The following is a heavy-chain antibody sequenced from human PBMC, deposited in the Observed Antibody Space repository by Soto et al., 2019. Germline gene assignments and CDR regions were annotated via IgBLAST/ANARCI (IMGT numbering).Heavy chain of an antibody. V-gene: IGHV3-11*01. CDR2: ISSSGSTI. J-gene: IGHJ4*02. Sequence: GVSVKISCAASGFTFSDYSMSWIRQAPGKGLEWVSYISSSGSTINYADSVKGRFTISRDNAKNSLYLQMNSLRAEDTAVYYCGRVRYYFDYWGQGSLATVSS. CDR3: GRVRYYFDY. CDR1: GFTFSDYS.